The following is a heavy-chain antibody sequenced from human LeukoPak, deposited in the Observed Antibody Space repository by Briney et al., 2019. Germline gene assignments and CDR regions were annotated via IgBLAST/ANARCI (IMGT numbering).Heavy chain of an antibody. J-gene: IGHJ4*02. CDR2: ISVYNGNT. V-gene: IGHV1-18*01. D-gene: IGHD3-22*01. CDR3: ARDPGYYDSSGYYRN. CDR1: GYTFTSYG. Sequence: ASVKVSCKASGYTFTSYGISWVRQAPGQGLEWMGWISVYNGNTNYAQKLQGRVTMTTDTSTSTAYMELRSLRSHDTAVYYCARDPGYYDSSGYYRNWGQGTLVTVSS.